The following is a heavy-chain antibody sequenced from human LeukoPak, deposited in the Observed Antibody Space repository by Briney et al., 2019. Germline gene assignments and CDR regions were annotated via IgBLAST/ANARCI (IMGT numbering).Heavy chain of an antibody. V-gene: IGHV1-69*01. D-gene: IGHD3-9*01. J-gene: IGHJ3*02. Sequence: SVKVSCKASGGTFSSYAISWVRQAPGQGLEWMGGIIPIFGTANYAQKFQGRVTITADESTSTAYMELSSLRSEDTAVYYCARDRTISTGDAFDIWGQGTMVTVSS. CDR2: IIPIFGTA. CDR3: ARDRTISTGDAFDI. CDR1: GGTFSSYA.